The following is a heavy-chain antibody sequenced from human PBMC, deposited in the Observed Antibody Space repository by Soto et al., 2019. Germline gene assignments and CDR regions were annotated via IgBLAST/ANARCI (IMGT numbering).Heavy chain of an antibody. Sequence: GSLRLSCAASGFTFSSYSMNWVRQAPGKGLEWVSSISSSSSYIYYADLVKGRFTISRDNAKNSLYLQMNSLRAEDTAVYYCATGGNSGTDYWGQGTLVTVSS. J-gene: IGHJ4*02. CDR2: ISSSSSYI. CDR3: ATGGNSGTDY. V-gene: IGHV3-21*01. CDR1: GFTFSSYS. D-gene: IGHD2-21*02.